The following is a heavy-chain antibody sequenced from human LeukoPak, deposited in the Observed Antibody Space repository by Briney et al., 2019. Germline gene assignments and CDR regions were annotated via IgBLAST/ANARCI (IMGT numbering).Heavy chain of an antibody. V-gene: IGHV4-4*07. CDR3: AREDYYGSGSYFSYFDY. CDR2: IYTSGST. D-gene: IGHD3-10*01. CDR1: GGSISGYY. J-gene: IGHJ4*02. Sequence: PSETLSLTCTVSGGSISGYYWSWIRQPAGKGLEWIGRIYTSGSTNYNPSLKSRVTMSVDTSKNQFSLKLSSVTAADTAVYYCAREDYYGSGSYFSYFDYWGQGTLVTVSS.